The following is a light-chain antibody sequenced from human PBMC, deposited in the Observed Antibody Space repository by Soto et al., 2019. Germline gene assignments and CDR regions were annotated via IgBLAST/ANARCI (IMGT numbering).Light chain of an antibody. J-gene: IGLJ2*01. CDR2: RNN. CDR3: GGWDDSLSGPV. V-gene: IGLV1-47*01. CDR1: SSNIGSNY. Sequence: CLLTQPPSASGTRGQRVNSSCSRSSSNIGSNYVYWYRQFPGTAPKLLIQRNNQRPSGVPARFSGSKSGTSASLAISGLRSEDEADYYCGGWDDSLSGPVFGGGTKVTVL.